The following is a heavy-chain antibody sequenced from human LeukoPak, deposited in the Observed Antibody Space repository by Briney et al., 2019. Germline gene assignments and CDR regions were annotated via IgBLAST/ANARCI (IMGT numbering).Heavy chain of an antibody. J-gene: IGHJ6*02. CDR2: INHSGST. Sequence: SETLSLTCAVYGGSFSGYYWSWIRQPPGKGLEWIGEINHSGSTNYNPSLKSRVTISVDTSKNQFSLKLSPVPAADTAVYYCARGIAAAGTSYYYYYGMDVWGQGTTVTVSS. CDR1: GGSFSGYY. CDR3: ARGIAAAGTSYYYYYGMDV. D-gene: IGHD6-13*01. V-gene: IGHV4-34*01.